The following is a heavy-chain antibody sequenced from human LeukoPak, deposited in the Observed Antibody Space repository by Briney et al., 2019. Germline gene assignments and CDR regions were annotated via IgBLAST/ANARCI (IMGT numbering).Heavy chain of an antibody. Sequence: GGSLRLSCAASGFTFDDYAMNWVRQAPGKGLEWVSSISSSSSYIYYADSVKGRFTISRDNAKNSLYLQMNSLRAEDTAVYYCAREVSGTSSYYYYYYMDVWGKGTTVTVSS. D-gene: IGHD2-2*01. CDR1: GFTFDDYA. J-gene: IGHJ6*03. CDR2: ISSSSSYI. V-gene: IGHV3-21*01. CDR3: AREVSGTSSYYYYYYMDV.